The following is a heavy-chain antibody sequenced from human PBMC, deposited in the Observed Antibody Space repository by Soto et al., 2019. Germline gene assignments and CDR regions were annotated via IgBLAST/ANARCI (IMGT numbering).Heavy chain of an antibody. CDR2: IWYDGSNK. V-gene: IGHV3-33*01. CDR1: GFTFSSYG. CDR3: ARGPRYYDSSGYYAGNFDY. D-gene: IGHD3-22*01. J-gene: IGHJ4*02. Sequence: QVQLVESGGGVVQPGRSLRLSCAASGFTFSSYGMHWVRQAPGKGLEWVAVIWYDGSNKYYADSVKGRFTISRDNSKNTLYLQMNSLRAEDTAMYYCARGPRYYDSSGYYAGNFDYWGQGTLVTVSS.